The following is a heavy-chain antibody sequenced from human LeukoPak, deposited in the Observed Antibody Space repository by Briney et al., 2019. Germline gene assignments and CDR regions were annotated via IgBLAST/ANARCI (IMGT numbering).Heavy chain of an antibody. Sequence: SVKVSCKASGGTFSSYAISWVRQAPGQGLEWMGGIIPIFGTANYAQKFQGRVTITADESTSTAYMELSSLRSEDTAVYYCARWGYCSSTSCRSSGYYMDVWGKGTTVTVSS. CDR2: IIPIFGTA. J-gene: IGHJ6*03. CDR1: GGTFSSYA. D-gene: IGHD2-2*01. V-gene: IGHV1-69*13. CDR3: ARWGYCSSTSCRSSGYYMDV.